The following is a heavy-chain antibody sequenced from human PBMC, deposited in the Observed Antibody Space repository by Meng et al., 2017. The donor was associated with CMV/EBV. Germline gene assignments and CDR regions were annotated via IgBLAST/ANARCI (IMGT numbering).Heavy chain of an antibody. Sequence: GESLKISCKGSGYRFTSYWIGWVRQMPGKGLEWMGIIYPGDSDTRYSPSFQGQVTISADKSISTAYLQWSSLKASDTAMYYCARRSPIHYCSGGSCYLDYWGQGTLVTVSS. D-gene: IGHD2-15*01. CDR1: GYRFTSYW. CDR2: IYPGDSDT. J-gene: IGHJ4*02. CDR3: ARRSPIHYCSGGSCYLDY. V-gene: IGHV5-51*01.